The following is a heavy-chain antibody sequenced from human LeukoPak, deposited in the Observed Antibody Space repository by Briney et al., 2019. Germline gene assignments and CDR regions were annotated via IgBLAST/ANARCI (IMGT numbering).Heavy chain of an antibody. CDR1: GGTFSSYA. D-gene: IGHD3-16*02. CDR3: ARVSLVGELSSHFDY. CDR2: IIPIFGTA. V-gene: IGHV1-69*05. Sequence: GASVKVSCKASGGTFSSYAISWVRQAPGQGLKWMGRIIPIFGTANYAQKFQGRVTITTDESTSAAYMELSSLRSEDTAVYYCARVSLVGELSSHFDYWGQGTLVTVSS. J-gene: IGHJ4*02.